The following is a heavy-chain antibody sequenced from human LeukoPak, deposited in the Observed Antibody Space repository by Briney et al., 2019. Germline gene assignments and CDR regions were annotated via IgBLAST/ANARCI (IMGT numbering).Heavy chain of an antibody. CDR2: ISGSGGST. CDR3: AKAGIVVVPAAVFDY. V-gene: IGHV3-23*01. J-gene: IGHJ4*02. D-gene: IGHD2-2*01. CDR1: GLTFSSYA. Sequence: GGSLRLSCAASGLTFSSYAMSWVRQAPGKGLEWVSAISGSGGSTYYADSVKGRFTISRDNSKNTLYLQMNSLRAEETAVYYCAKAGIVVVPAAVFDYWGQGTLVTVSS.